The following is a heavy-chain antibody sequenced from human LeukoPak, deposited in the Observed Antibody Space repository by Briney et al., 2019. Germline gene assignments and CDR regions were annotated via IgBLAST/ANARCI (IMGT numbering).Heavy chain of an antibody. D-gene: IGHD3-9*01. V-gene: IGHV3-74*01. CDR3: AKTLRYFDWFDFDY. Sequence: GGSLRLSCAASGFTFSNYWMHWVRQAPGKGLVWVSRINSDGINTSYADSVKGRFTISRDNSKNTLYLQMNSLRAEDTAVYYCAKTLRYFDWFDFDYWGQGTLVTVSS. CDR1: GFTFSNYW. CDR2: INSDGINT. J-gene: IGHJ4*02.